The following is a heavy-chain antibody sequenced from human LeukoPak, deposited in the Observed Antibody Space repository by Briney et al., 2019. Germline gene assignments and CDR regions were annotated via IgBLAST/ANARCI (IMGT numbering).Heavy chain of an antibody. CDR1: GFTFDDYA. D-gene: IGHD2/OR15-2a*01. V-gene: IGHV3-23*01. J-gene: IGHJ3*01. CDR3: AKNHDSNTYHTDDAFDV. Sequence: GGSLRLSCAASGFTFDDYAMNWVRQAPGKGLEWVSVISVSGFSTYYADSVKGRFTISRDTSKNTLYLQMNSLRAEDTAVYYCAKNHDSNTYHTDDAFDVWGQGTMVTVSS. CDR2: ISVSGFST.